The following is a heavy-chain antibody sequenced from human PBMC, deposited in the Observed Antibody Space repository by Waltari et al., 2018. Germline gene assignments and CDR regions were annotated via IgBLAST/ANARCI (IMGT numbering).Heavy chain of an antibody. CDR2: IIPIFGTA. J-gene: IGHJ6*03. Sequence: QVQLVQSGAEVKKPGSSVKVSCKASGGTFSSYAISWVRQAPGQGLEWMGGIIPIFGTANYAQKFQGRVTITTDESTSTAYMELSSLRSEDTAVYYCARVPGRSYYGSGSLWDYYYYYMDVWGKGTTVTVSS. CDR1: GGTFSSYA. V-gene: IGHV1-69*05. D-gene: IGHD3-10*01. CDR3: ARVPGRSYYGSGSLWDYYYYYMDV.